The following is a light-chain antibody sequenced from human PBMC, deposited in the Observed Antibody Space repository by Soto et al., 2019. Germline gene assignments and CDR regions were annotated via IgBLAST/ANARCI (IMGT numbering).Light chain of an antibody. CDR1: QSVSSY. Sequence: EIGLTQSPATLSLSPGEIATLSCRASQSVSSYLAWYQQKPGQAPRLLXYDASNRATGIPARFSGSGSGTDFTLTISSLEPEDFAVYYCQQRSNWPPTFGQGTKVDIK. V-gene: IGKV3-11*01. J-gene: IGKJ1*01. CDR3: QQRSNWPPT. CDR2: DAS.